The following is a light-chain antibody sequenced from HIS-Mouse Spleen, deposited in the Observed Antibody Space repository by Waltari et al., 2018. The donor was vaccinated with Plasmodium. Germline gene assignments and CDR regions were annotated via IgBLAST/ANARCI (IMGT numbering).Light chain of an antibody. V-gene: IGLV2-23*01. J-gene: IGLJ2*01. CDR1: SRDVGGYTL. Sequence: QSALTQPASVSGSPGQSITISCTGTSRDVGGYTLVPWYQQHPGKAPKLRIYEGSKRPSGVSNRFSGSKSGNTASLTISGLQAEDEADYYCCSYAGSSTLVFGGGTKLTVL. CDR2: EGS. CDR3: CSYAGSSTLV.